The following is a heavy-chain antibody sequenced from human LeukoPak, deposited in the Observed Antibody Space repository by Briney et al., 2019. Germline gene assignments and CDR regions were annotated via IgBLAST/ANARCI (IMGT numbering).Heavy chain of an antibody. J-gene: IGHJ4*02. CDR1: GFSVSSNY. V-gene: IGHV3-74*01. Sequence: GGSLRLSCAASGFSVSSNYMSWVRQAPGKGLVWVSRINSDGSSTTYADSVKGRFTISRDSAKSTLYLQMNSLRAEDTAVYYCARGWNYDSSGYGYWGQGTLVTVSS. CDR3: ARGWNYDSSGYGY. CDR2: INSDGSST. D-gene: IGHD3-22*01.